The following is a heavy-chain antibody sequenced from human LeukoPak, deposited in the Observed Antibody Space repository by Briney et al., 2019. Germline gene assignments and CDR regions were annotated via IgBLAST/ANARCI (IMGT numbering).Heavy chain of an antibody. CDR2: INQDGSEE. J-gene: IGHJ4*02. CDR3: ARGQTPCPRTCLDY. CDR1: GFTFSSYW. D-gene: IGHD1-14*01. Sequence: GGSLRLSCEASGFTFSSYWTTWVRRAPGKGLEWVANINQDGSEESYLDSVRGRFTISRDNARNSLFLQMNSLRAEDTAVYYCARGQTPCPRTCLDYWGQGTLVTVSS. V-gene: IGHV3-7*04.